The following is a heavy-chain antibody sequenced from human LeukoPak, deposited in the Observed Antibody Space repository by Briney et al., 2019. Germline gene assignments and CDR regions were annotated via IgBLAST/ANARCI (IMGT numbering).Heavy chain of an antibody. V-gene: IGHV1-2*04. CDR1: GYTFTGYY. CDR3: ARGLGSSSSMDV. Sequence: GASVKVSCKASGYTFTGYYMHWVRQAPGQGLEWMGWINPNSGGTNYAQKFQGWVTMTRDTSISAAYMELSRLRSDDTAVYYCARGLGSSSSMDVWGQGTTVTVSS. CDR2: INPNSGGT. J-gene: IGHJ6*02. D-gene: IGHD6-6*01.